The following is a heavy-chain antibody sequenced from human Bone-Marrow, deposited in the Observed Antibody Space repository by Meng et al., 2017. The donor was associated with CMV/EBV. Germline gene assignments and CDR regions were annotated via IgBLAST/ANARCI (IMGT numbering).Heavy chain of an antibody. D-gene: IGHD1-1*01. J-gene: IGHJ4*02. CDR3: ARNGQKTGTPSNY. V-gene: IGHV3-48*03. CDR1: GFTFSSYA. Sequence: GESLKISCAASGFTFSSYAMHWVRQAPGQGLEWVSYISTSGSTMYYADSVKGRFTVSRDNAKNSLYLQMNSLRAEDTAVYYCARNGQKTGTPSNYWGQGTLVTVSS. CDR2: ISTSGSTM.